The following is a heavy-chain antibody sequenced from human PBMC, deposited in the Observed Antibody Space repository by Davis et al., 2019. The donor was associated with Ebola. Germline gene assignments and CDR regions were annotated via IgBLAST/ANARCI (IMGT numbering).Heavy chain of an antibody. D-gene: IGHD2-21*02. CDR3: ARGYSPKCRGGDCVNDF. J-gene: IGHJ4*02. CDR2: VNPHSGYT. CDR1: RYIFSNYD. Sequence: ASVTVSCKASRYIFSNYDINWVRQPSGQGLEWMGWVNPHSGYTRYVEKFKGRVTMTGDPSISTAYMELSSLTIDDTAVYYCARGYSPKCRGGDCVNDFWGQGTLVTVST. V-gene: IGHV1-8*01.